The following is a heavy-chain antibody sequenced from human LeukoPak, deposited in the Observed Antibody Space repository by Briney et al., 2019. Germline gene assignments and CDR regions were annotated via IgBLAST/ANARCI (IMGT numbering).Heavy chain of an antibody. J-gene: IGHJ2*01. V-gene: IGHV3-7*01. CDR1: GFTFSSYW. CDR2: IKEDGSEK. Sequence: PGESLRLSCAASGFTFSSYWMSWVRQAPEKGLEWVANIKEDGSEKYYVDSVKGRFTISRDNAKNSLYLQMNSLRAEDTAVYYCARVYGSQPYWYFDLWGRGTLVTVSS. CDR3: ARVYGSQPYWYFDL. D-gene: IGHD4-17*01.